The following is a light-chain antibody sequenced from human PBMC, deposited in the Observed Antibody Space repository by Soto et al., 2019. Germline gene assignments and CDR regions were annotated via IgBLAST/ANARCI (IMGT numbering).Light chain of an antibody. Sequence: DIQMTQSPSSVSASVGDRVTITCRASQGISNWLAWYQQQPGKAPKLLIYAASSLQSGVPSRFSGGGSGTHFTRIISSLQPEDFATYYCQQTNTFLPLTFGGGTKVEIK. J-gene: IGKJ4*01. V-gene: IGKV1-12*01. CDR2: AAS. CDR1: QGISNW. CDR3: QQTNTFLPLT.